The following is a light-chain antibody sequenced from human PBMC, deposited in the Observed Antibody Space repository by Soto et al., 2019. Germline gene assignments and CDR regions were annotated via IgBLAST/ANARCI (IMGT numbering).Light chain of an antibody. CDR1: SSDVGASHF. CDR2: DVS. V-gene: IGLV2-14*03. J-gene: IGLJ1*01. CDR3: CSYTPSATLHYV. Sequence: QSALTQPASVSGSPGQSITISCTGTSSDVGASHFVSWYQQHPGKAPKLIIFDVSNRPSGMSDRFSGSKSGNTASLAISGLQAEDEADYYCCSYTPSATLHYVFGTGTKVTVL.